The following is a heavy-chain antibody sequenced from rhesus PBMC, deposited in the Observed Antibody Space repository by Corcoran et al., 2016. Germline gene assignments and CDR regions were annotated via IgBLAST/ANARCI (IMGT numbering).Heavy chain of an antibody. J-gene: IGHJ4*01. CDR3: ARGYCTSTTCYSGPRDY. V-gene: IGHV3S22*01. CDR1: GFTFSDYY. D-gene: IGHD2-2*01. Sequence: EVQLVESGGGLVQPGGSLRLSCAASGFTFSDYYMTWVRQAPGKGPEWVGFIRNKANGGTTEYAASVKGRFTISRDDSKSIVSLQMNSLKTEDTAVYYCARGYCTSTTCYSGPRDYWGQGVLVTVSS. CDR2: IRNKANGGTT.